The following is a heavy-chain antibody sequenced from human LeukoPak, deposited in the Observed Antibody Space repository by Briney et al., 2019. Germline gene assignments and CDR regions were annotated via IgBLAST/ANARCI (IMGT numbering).Heavy chain of an antibody. V-gene: IGHV3-7*01. CDR2: IKQDGSEK. CDR1: GFTFSSYW. J-gene: IGHJ4*02. D-gene: IGHD5-12*01. Sequence: GGSLRLFCAASGFTFSSYWMSWVRQAPGKGLEWVANIKQDGSEKYYVDSVKGRFTISRDNAKNSLYLQMNSLRAEDTAVYYCARDGRLSGYDKEFDYWGQGTLVTVSS. CDR3: ARDGRLSGYDKEFDY.